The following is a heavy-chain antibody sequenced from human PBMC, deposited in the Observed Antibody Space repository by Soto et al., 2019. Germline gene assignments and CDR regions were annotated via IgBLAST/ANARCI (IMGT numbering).Heavy chain of an antibody. J-gene: IGHJ4*02. Sequence: QVHLVQSGAEVKKPGASVKVSCQGSGYAFTTYGITWVRQAPGQGLEWMGWISAHNGNTNYAQKLQGRVTVTRDTSTSTAYMELRSRSYDDTAVYYCARGRYGEYWGQGALVTVSS. CDR2: ISAHNGNT. D-gene: IGHD3-10*01. CDR1: GYAFTTYG. CDR3: ARGRYGEY. V-gene: IGHV1-18*01.